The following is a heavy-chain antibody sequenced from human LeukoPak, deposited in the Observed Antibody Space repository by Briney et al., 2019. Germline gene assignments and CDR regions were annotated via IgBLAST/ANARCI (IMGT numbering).Heavy chain of an antibody. CDR3: ARDLSFGAPVAFDI. J-gene: IGHJ3*02. D-gene: IGHD3-10*01. CDR1: GFDFDLYA. CDR2: ISRHDDYI. Sequence: GGSLRLSCVASGFDFDLYAMSWVRQAPGKGLEWLSAISRHDDYIYYAASVRGRFTISRDNARNPLFLQMNSLRVDDTAVYFCARDLSFGAPVAFDIWGRGQWSPSLQ. V-gene: IGHV3-21*01.